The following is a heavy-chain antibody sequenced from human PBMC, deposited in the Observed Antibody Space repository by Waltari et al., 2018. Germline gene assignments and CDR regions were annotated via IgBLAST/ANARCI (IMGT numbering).Heavy chain of an antibody. Sequence: QVQLVQSGAEVKKPGSSVKVSCKASGGTFSSYAISWVRQPPGQGLEWMGGIIPIFGTANYAQKFQGRVTITADESTSTAYMELSSLRSEDTAVYYCARDLEGYYDSSGYRIWFDPWGQGTLVTVSS. CDR2: IIPIFGTA. CDR3: ARDLEGYYDSSGYRIWFDP. V-gene: IGHV1-69*13. CDR1: GGTFSSYA. J-gene: IGHJ5*02. D-gene: IGHD3-22*01.